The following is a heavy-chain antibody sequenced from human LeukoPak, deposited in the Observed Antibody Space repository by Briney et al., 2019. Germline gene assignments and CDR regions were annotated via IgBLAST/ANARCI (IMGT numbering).Heavy chain of an antibody. CDR2: ISSSSSYI. V-gene: IGHV3-21*01. CDR1: GFTFSSYS. Sequence: GGSLRLSCAASGFTFSSYSMNWVRQAPGKGLEWVSSISSSSSYIYYADSVKGRLTISRDNAKNSLYLQMNSLRAEDTAVYYCARIAYCGGDCPSDYWGQGTLVTVSS. D-gene: IGHD2-21*02. CDR3: ARIAYCGGDCPSDY. J-gene: IGHJ4*02.